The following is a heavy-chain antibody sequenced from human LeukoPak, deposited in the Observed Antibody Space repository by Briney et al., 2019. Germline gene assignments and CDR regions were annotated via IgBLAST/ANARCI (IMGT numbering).Heavy chain of an antibody. CDR2: IYYTGST. D-gene: IGHD4-23*01. CDR1: GGSINSSTYY. J-gene: IGHJ4*02. Sequence: SETLCLTCTVSGGSINSSTYYWGWIRQPPGKGLEWIGTIYYTGSTYYNPSLKSRVTISVDTSKNQFSLKLNSVTAADTAVYYCATRRWSHYFDSWGQGTLVSVSS. CDR3: ATRRWSHYFDS. V-gene: IGHV4-39*01.